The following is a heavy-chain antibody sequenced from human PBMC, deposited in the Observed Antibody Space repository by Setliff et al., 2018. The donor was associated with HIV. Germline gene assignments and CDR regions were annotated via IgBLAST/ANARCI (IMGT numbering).Heavy chain of an antibody. CDR3: VRQGLTMNRGVPAPILYYFDY. Sequence: PSETLSLTCTVSGVPTSASTYYWGWIRQPPGKGLDWIGYISYSGKTYYNPSLKSRVTISVDTSKNQFSLNLNSVTATDTAVYYCVRQGLTMNRGVPAPILYYFDYWGQGALVTVS. CDR2: ISYSGKT. J-gene: IGHJ4*02. CDR1: GVPTSASTYY. D-gene: IGHD3-10*01. V-gene: IGHV4-39*01.